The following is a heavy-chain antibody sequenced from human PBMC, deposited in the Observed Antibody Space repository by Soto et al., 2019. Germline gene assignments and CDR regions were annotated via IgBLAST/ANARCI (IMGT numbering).Heavy chain of an antibody. CDR3: ARQQWVGRNYFYYGMDV. Sequence: PGESLKISGNGSGYDFTNDWIGWVRQMPGKGPECLGIIHPHDSDTRYSPSFEGQVTISTDKSINTAYLQWSSLKASDSGIYYCARQQWVGRNYFYYGMDVWGQGTTVTVSS. CDR1: GYDFTNDW. D-gene: IGHD6-19*01. V-gene: IGHV5-51*01. CDR2: IHPHDSDT. J-gene: IGHJ6*02.